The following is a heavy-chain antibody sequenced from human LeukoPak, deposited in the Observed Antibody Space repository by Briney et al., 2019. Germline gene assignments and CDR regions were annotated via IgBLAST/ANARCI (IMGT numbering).Heavy chain of an antibody. CDR3: ARDSKWLGSPGAFDI. D-gene: IGHD6-19*01. CDR1: GFTFSSYS. Sequence: PGGSLRLSCAASGFTFSSYSMNWVRQAPGKGLEWVSSISSSSSYIYYADSVKGRFTISRDNAKNSLYLQMNSLRAEDTAVYYCARDSKWLGSPGAFDIWGQGTMVTVSS. CDR2: ISSSSSYI. J-gene: IGHJ3*02. V-gene: IGHV3-21*01.